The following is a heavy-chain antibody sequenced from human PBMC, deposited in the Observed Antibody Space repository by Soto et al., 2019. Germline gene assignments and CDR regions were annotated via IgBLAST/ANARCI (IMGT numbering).Heavy chain of an antibody. CDR2: IWYDGSNK. J-gene: IGHJ4*02. CDR3: ARAKGIAVAGRFAFDY. D-gene: IGHD6-19*01. Sequence: GGSLRLSCAASGFTFSSYGMHWVRQAPGKGLEWVAVIWYDGSNKYYADSVKGRVTITRDTSASTAYMELSSLRSEDTAVYYCARAKGIAVAGRFAFDYWGQGTLVTVSS. CDR1: GFTFSSYG. V-gene: IGHV3-33*01.